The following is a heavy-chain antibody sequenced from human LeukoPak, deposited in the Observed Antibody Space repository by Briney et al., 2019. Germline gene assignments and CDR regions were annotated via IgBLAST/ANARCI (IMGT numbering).Heavy chain of an antibody. J-gene: IGHJ4*02. Sequence: GGSLRLSCAASGFTFSSYGMHWVRQAPGKGLEWVAVIWYDGSNKYYADPVKGRFTISRDNSKNTLYLQMNSLRAEDTAVYYCARSGVGGYNYPDYFDYWGQGTLVTVSS. CDR1: GFTFSSYG. CDR3: ARSGVGGYNYPDYFDY. D-gene: IGHD5-24*01. V-gene: IGHV3-33*01. CDR2: IWYDGSNK.